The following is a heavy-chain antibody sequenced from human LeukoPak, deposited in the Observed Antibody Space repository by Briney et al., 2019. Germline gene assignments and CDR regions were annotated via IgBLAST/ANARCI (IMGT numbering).Heavy chain of an antibody. CDR3: ARADIFDY. Sequence: GGSLRLSCAASGFTFSSYWMHWVRQAPGKGPVCVSHINSDGSSTTYADSVKGRFTISRDNAKITVFLQMNSLRAEDTAVYYCARADIFDYWGQGTLVTVSS. D-gene: IGHD2-15*01. CDR1: GFTFSSYW. CDR2: INSDGSST. V-gene: IGHV3-74*01. J-gene: IGHJ4*01.